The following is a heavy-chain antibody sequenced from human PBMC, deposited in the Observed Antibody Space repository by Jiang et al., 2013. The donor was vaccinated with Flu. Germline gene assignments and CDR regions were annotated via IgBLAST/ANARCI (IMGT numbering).Heavy chain of an antibody. D-gene: IGHD1-20*01. Sequence: GSGLVKPSGTLSLTCAVSGGSISSSNWWSWVRQPPGKGLEWIGEIYHSGSTNYNPSLKSRVTISVDKSKNQFSLKLSSVTAADTAVYYCARVAVNWNDREDYYYYMDVWGKGTTVTVSS. V-gene: IGHV4-4*02. CDR3: ARVAVNWNDREDYYYYMDV. J-gene: IGHJ6*03. CDR2: IYHSGST. CDR1: GGSISSSNW.